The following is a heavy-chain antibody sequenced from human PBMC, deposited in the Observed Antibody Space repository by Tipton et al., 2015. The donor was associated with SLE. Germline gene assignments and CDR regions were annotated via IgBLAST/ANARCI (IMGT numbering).Heavy chain of an antibody. V-gene: IGHV4-34*01. CDR1: GFTVSSNY. CDR3: ARNGAEPAASWFDP. CDR2: INHSGST. J-gene: IGHJ5*02. D-gene: IGHD2-2*01. Sequence: LRLSCAASGFTVSSNYMSWVRQAPGKGLEWIGEINHSGSTNYNPSLKSRVTISVDTSKNQFSLKLSSVTAADTAVYYCARNGAEPAASWFDPWGQGTLVTVSS.